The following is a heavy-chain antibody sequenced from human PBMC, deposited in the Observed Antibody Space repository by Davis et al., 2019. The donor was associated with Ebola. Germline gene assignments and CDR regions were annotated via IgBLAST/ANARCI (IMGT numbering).Heavy chain of an antibody. D-gene: IGHD3-3*01. V-gene: IGHV4-59*12. CDR2: IYYSGNT. CDR3: ARGNYEKNYYHYGLDA. CDR1: GGSISSYY. Sequence: SETLSLTCTVSGGSISSYYWSWIRQPPGKGLEWIGYIYYSGNTNYNPPLKSRVTISVDMSKNQFSLRLTSVTAADTAVYYCARGNYEKNYYHYGLDAWGRGTTVTVTS. J-gene: IGHJ6*02.